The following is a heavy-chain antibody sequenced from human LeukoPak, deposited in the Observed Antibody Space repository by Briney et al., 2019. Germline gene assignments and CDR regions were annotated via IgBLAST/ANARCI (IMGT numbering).Heavy chain of an antibody. CDR2: IRYDGSNK. D-gene: IGHD6-19*01. V-gene: IGHV3-30*02. CDR3: AKDLVYSSGWYRHEY. J-gene: IGHJ4*02. CDR1: GFTFSSYG. Sequence: GGSLRLSCAASGFTFSSYGMHWVRQAPGKGLEWVAFIRYDGSNKYYADSVKGRFTISRDNSKNTLYLQMNSLRAEDTAVYYCAKDLVYSSGWYRHEYWGQGTLVTVS.